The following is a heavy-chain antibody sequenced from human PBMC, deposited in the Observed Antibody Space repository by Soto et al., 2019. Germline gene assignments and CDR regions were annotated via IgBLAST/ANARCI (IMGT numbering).Heavy chain of an antibody. Sequence: PSETLSLTCTVSGGSISSSSFHWSWIRQPPGKRLEWIGEINHSGSTNYNPSLKSRVTISVDTSKNQFSLKLSSVTAADTAVYYCARGKGITMIAVVQRYFGLWGRGTLVTVSS. CDR1: GGSISSSSFH. J-gene: IGHJ2*01. V-gene: IGHV4-39*07. D-gene: IGHD3-22*01. CDR3: ARGKGITMIAVVQRYFGL. CDR2: INHSGST.